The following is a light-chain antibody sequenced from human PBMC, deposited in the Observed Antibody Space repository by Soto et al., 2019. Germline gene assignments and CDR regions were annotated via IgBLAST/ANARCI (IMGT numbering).Light chain of an antibody. CDR1: QSVNTN. J-gene: IGKJ2*01. V-gene: IGKV3-15*01. CDR2: GAT. Sequence: EIVLTQSPATLSVSPGERATLSCRASQSVNTNLAWYQQRPGQAPRRLIYGATTRSSGIPARFSGSGSGTEFTLTISSLQSEDFAVYYGQHYNNWPPYTFGQGTRLEIK. CDR3: QHYNNWPPYT.